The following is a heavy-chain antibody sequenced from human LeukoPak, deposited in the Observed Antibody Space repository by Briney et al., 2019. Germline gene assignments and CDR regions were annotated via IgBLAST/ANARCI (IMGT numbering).Heavy chain of an antibody. D-gene: IGHD3-10*01. Sequence: PSETLSLTCTVSDGSIGAYYGSWIRQPPGKGLEWIGHISSSGTTNFNPSLNSRASISINTSMNQFSLKLRSVTAADTAIYFCARRGGSVSYLFDYWGQGALVAVSS. CDR3: ARRGGSVSYLFDY. V-gene: IGHV4-59*08. CDR1: DGSIGAYY. CDR2: ISSSGTT. J-gene: IGHJ4*02.